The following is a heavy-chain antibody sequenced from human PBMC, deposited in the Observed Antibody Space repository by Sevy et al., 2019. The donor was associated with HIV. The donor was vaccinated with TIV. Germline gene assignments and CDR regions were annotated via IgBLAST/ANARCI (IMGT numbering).Heavy chain of an antibody. D-gene: IGHD1-26*01. CDR1: GGTFSSYA. J-gene: IGHJ4*02. Sequence: ASVKVSCKASGGTFSSYAISWVRQAPGQGLEWMGRIIPIFGTANYAQKFQGRVTITADESTGTAYMELSSLRSEDTAVYYCARGNSGSYYFLYYWGQGTLVTVSS. CDR2: IIPIFGTA. CDR3: ARGNSGSYYFLYY. V-gene: IGHV1-69*13.